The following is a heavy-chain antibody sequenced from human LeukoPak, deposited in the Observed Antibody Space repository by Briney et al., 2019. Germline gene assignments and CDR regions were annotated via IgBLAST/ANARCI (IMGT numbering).Heavy chain of an antibody. J-gene: IGHJ3*02. CDR3: ARSPIKSIAVEAGSLTEAFDT. CDR1: GGSFSGYY. CDR2: INHSGST. Sequence: SETLSLTCAVYGGSFSGYYWSWIRQPPGKGLEWIGEINHSGSTNYNPSLKSRVTISVDTSKNQFSLKLSSVTAADTAVDYCARSPIKSIAVEAGSLTEAFDTWGRGTMVTVSS. D-gene: IGHD6-19*01. V-gene: IGHV4-34*01.